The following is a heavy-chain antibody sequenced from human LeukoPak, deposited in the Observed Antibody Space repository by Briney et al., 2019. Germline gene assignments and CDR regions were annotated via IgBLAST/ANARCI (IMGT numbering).Heavy chain of an antibody. CDR3: ARTVYNSGWFHFDH. J-gene: IGHJ4*02. CDR2: ISGGAAGT. CDR1: VFSLRSYA. Sequence: PGGPLRLSCAVSVFSLRSYAMSWVRQAPGKGLEWVSAISGGAAGTYYAASVKGRFTISTDISKSTLYVQINSLRAEDTAVYYCARTVYNSGWFHFDHWGQGTLVTVSS. V-gene: IGHV3-23*01. D-gene: IGHD6-19*01.